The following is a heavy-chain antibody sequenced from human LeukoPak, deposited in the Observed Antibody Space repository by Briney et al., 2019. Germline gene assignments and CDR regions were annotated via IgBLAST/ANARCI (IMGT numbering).Heavy chain of an antibody. CDR2: IIPILGIA. D-gene: IGHD6-13*01. CDR1: GGTFSSYA. J-gene: IGHJ4*02. V-gene: IGHV1-69*04. CDR3: ARGYSSSWTLGDY. Sequence: EASVKVSCKASGGTFSSYAISWVRQAPGQGLEWMGRIIPILGIASYAQKFQGRVTITADKSTSTAYMELSSLRSEDTAVYYCARGYSSSWTLGDYWGQGTLVTVSS.